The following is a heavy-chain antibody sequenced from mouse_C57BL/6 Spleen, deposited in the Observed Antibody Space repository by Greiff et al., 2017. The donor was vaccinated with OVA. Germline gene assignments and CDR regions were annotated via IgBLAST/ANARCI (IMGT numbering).Heavy chain of an antibody. CDR2: INPNNGGT. V-gene: IGHV1-26*01. Sequence: EVQLQQSGPELVNPGASVKISCKASGYTFTDYYMNWVKQSHGKSLEWIGDINPNNGGTSYNQKFKGKATLTVDKSSSTAYMELRSLTSEDSAVYYCARSYDGYYFDYWGQGTTLTVSS. CDR1: GYTFTDYY. D-gene: IGHD2-3*01. CDR3: ARSYDGYYFDY. J-gene: IGHJ2*01.